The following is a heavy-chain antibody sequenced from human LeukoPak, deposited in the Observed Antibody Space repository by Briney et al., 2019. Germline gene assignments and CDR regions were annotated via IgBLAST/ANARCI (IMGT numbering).Heavy chain of an antibody. Sequence: GGSLRLSCAASGFTFSSYSMNWVRQAPGKGLEWVASISSSSSYIYYADLVKGRFTISRDNAKNSLYLQMNSLRAEDTAVYYCARGPSYYYDSSSYPFDYWGQGTLVTVSS. J-gene: IGHJ4*02. V-gene: IGHV3-21*01. CDR1: GFTFSSYS. CDR2: ISSSSSYI. D-gene: IGHD3-22*01. CDR3: ARGPSYYYDSSSYPFDY.